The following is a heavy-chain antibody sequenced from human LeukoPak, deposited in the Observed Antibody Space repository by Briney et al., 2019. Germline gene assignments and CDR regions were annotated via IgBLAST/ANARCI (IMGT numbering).Heavy chain of an antibody. V-gene: IGHV3-53*01. CDR1: GFTVSSNY. Sequence: GGSLRLFCAASGFTVSSNYMSWVRQAPGKGLEWVSVIYSGGGTYYADSVKGRFTISRDNSKNTLYLQMNSLRAEDTAVYYCARAGGSAAHGGIDYWGQGTLVTVSS. J-gene: IGHJ4*02. CDR2: IYSGGGT. D-gene: IGHD4-23*01. CDR3: ARAGGSAAHGGIDY.